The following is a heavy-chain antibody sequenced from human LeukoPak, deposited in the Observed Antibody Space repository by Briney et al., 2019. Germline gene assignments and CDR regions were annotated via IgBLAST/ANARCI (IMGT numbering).Heavy chain of an antibody. J-gene: IGHJ5*02. CDR2: IWYDGSNK. V-gene: IGHV3-33*01. CDR3: ASRSSSWFDP. D-gene: IGHD6-13*01. CDR1: GFTFSSYG. Sequence: GGSLRLSCAASGFTFSSYGMHWVRQAPGKGLEWVAVIWYDGSNKYYADSVKGRFTISRDNSKNTQYLQMNSLRAEDTAVYYCASRSSSWFDPWGQGTLVTVSS.